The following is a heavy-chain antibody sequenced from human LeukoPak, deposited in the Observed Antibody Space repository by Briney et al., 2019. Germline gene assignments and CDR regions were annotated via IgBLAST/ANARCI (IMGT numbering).Heavy chain of an antibody. CDR1: GFTFSSYG. D-gene: IGHD6-13*01. CDR3: ARESRYSSSLDY. CDR2: IRYDGRNK. J-gene: IGHJ4*02. V-gene: IGHV3-30*02. Sequence: GGSLRLSCAASGFTFSSYGMHWVRQAPGKGLEWVAFIRYDGRNKYYADSVKGRFTISRDNSKNTLYLQMNSLRAEDTAVYYCARESRYSSSLDYWGQGTLVTVSS.